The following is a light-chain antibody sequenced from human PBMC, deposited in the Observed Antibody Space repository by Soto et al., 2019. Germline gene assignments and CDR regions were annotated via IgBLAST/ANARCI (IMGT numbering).Light chain of an antibody. CDR3: QQSYNTPYT. J-gene: IGKJ2*01. V-gene: IGKV1-39*01. Sequence: DIQMTQSPSSLSASVGDRVTITCRASQSVSSYLNWYQQKPGKAPRLLIYATSSLPSGVPSRFSGSGSDTDFTLAISTLQPEDFATYYCQQSYNTPYTFGQGTKLEIK. CDR1: QSVSSY. CDR2: ATS.